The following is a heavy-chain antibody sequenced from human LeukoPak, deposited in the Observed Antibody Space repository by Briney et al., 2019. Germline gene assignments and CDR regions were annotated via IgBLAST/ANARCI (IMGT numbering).Heavy chain of an antibody. CDR2: MNPNSGNT. Sequence: GASVKVSCKASGYTFTSYDINWVRQATGQGLEWMGWMNPNSGNTGYAQKFQGRVTITRNTSLSTAYMELSSLRSEDTAVYYCAREVYYDSSGYYNWGQGTLVTVSS. V-gene: IGHV1-8*03. J-gene: IGHJ4*02. CDR3: AREVYYDSSGYYN. D-gene: IGHD3-22*01. CDR1: GYTFTSYD.